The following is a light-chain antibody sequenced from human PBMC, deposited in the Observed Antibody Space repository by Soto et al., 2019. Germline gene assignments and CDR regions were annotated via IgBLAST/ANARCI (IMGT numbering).Light chain of an antibody. V-gene: IGKV3-20*01. CDR2: GAS. J-gene: IGKJ1*01. Sequence: EIVLTQSPGTLSLSPGERATLSCRASQRISSNLAWYQQKPGQAPRLLIYGASSRATGIPDRFSGSGSGTDFTLTISRLEPEDFAVYYCQQYGRSPLTFGQGTKVDIK. CDR3: QQYGRSPLT. CDR1: QRISSN.